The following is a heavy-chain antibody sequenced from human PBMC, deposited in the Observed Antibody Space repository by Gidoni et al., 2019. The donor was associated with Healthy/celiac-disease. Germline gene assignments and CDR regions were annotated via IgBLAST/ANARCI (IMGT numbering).Heavy chain of an antibody. J-gene: IGHJ4*02. D-gene: IGHD3-22*01. CDR2: VCSGGRT. CDR1: AFTGISNY. V-gene: IGHV3-66*02. Sequence: EVQLVASGGGSVQPGGSLRLSCAASAFTGISNYMSWVRQAPGKGLEWVAVVCSGGRTYYADSVKGRFTIARENTKNTLYLQMNSLSAEDTAVDYCARDGSYYYDSSGSLDYWGQGTLVTVSS. CDR3: ARDGSYYYDSSGSLDY.